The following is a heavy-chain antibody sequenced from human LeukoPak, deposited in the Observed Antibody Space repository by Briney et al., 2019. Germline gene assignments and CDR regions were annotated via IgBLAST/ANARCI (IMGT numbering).Heavy chain of an antibody. Sequence: SETLSLTCTVSGGSVSSGSYYWSWIRQRPGKGLEWIGYIYYSGSTNYNPSLKSRVTISVDTSKNQFSLKLSSVTAADTAVYYCARVVYSSFLHWGQGALVTVSS. V-gene: IGHV4-61*01. CDR1: GGSVSSGSYY. CDR2: IYYSGST. D-gene: IGHD6-6*01. CDR3: ARVVYSSFLH. J-gene: IGHJ4*02.